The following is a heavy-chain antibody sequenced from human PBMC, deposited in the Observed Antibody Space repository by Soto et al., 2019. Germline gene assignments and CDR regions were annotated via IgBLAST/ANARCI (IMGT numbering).Heavy chain of an antibody. D-gene: IGHD2-21*01. CDR2: IYYSGST. V-gene: IGHV4-31*03. Sequence: QVQLQESGPGLVKPSQTLSLTCTVSGGSISSGGYYWSWIRQHPGKGLEWIGYIYYSGSTYYNPSPKSRVTISVDTSTNRFSLKLSSVTAADTAVYYCAASCVGCGGFNYYGMDVWGQGTTVTVSS. CDR3: AASCVGCGGFNYYGMDV. CDR1: GGSISSGGYY. J-gene: IGHJ6*02.